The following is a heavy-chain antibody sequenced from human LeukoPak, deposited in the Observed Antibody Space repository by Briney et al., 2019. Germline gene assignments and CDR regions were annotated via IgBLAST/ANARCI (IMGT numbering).Heavy chain of an antibody. CDR2: ISGSGSTM. Sequence: GGSLRLSCAASGFIFSDYYFSWIRQAPGKGLEWLSYISGSGSTMYYSDSVKGRFTISRDNAKNSLFLQMNSLRAEDTAVYYCARDRPHYGDDYWGQGTLLTVSS. J-gene: IGHJ4*02. CDR1: GFIFSDYY. D-gene: IGHD4/OR15-4a*01. V-gene: IGHV3-11*04. CDR3: ARDRPHYGDDY.